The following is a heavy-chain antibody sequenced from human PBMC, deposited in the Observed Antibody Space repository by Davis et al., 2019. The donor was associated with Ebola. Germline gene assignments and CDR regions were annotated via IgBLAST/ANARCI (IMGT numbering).Heavy chain of an antibody. CDR2: INPNSGGT. CDR3: STYYYDSSGYYLDI. CDR1: GYTFTSYY. J-gene: IGHJ3*02. D-gene: IGHD3-22*01. Sequence: AASVKVSCKASGYTFTSYYMHWVRQAPGQGLEWMGRINPNSGGTNYAQKFQGRVTMTRDTSISTAYMELSRLRSDDTAVYYCSTYYYDSSGYYLDIWGQGTMVTVSS. V-gene: IGHV1-2*06.